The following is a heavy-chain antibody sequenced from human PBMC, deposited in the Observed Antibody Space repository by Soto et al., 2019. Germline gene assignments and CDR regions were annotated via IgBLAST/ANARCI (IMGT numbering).Heavy chain of an antibody. CDR1: GASISSGDYL. J-gene: IGHJ6*02. V-gene: IGHV4-30-4*01. CDR3: ARFPGWGAGLYCIDF. CDR2: VSHDGTT. D-gene: IGHD6-19*01. Sequence: SETLSLTCTVSGASISSGDYLWSWIRQSPGKGLEWIGYVSHDGTTYYNPSLESRVAISVDTSKNQFSLKVTSVTAADTAVYYCARFPGWGAGLYCIDFLGHGTTVTVS.